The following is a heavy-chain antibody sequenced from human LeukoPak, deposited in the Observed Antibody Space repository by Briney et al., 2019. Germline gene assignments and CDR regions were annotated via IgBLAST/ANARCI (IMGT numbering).Heavy chain of an antibody. J-gene: IGHJ4*02. CDR2: RNQDGSET. CDR3: AKDHSSSWYYFDY. D-gene: IGHD6-13*01. CDR1: GFTLSRYW. V-gene: IGHV3-7*01. Sequence: GGSLRLSCAASGFTLSRYWMSWVRQAPGKGLEWVANRNQDGSETNYVDSVKGRFTISRDNSKNTLYLQMNSLRADDTAVYYCAKDHSSSWYYFDYWGQGTLVTVSS.